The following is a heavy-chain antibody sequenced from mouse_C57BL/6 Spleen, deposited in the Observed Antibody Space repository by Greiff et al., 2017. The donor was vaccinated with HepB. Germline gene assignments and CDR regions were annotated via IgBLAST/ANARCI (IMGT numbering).Heavy chain of an antibody. J-gene: IGHJ4*01. D-gene: IGHD1-1*01. CDR1: GYTFTGYW. V-gene: IGHV1-9*01. Sequence: VQLQQSGAELMKPGASVKLSCKATGYTFTGYWIEWVKQRPGHGLEWIGEILPGSGSTNYNEKFKGKATFTADTSSNTAYMQLSSLTTEDSAIYYCARRGFYYYGSSSYYAMDYWGQGTSVTVSS. CDR2: ILPGSGST. CDR3: ARRGFYYYGSSSYYAMDY.